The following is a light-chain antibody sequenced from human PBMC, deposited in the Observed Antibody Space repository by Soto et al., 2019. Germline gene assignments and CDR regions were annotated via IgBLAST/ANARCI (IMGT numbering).Light chain of an antibody. J-gene: IGKJ4*01. CDR1: QSLTSS. V-gene: IGKV3-11*01. Sequence: EIFLTQSPATLSWSPGERATLSWGASQSLTSSLVWYQQKTGQAPRLLIYDASNRATGIPARFTGSGSGTEFTLTINRLETEDFAVYYCQQRSTWPRTFGEGTKVDI. CDR3: QQRSTWPRT. CDR2: DAS.